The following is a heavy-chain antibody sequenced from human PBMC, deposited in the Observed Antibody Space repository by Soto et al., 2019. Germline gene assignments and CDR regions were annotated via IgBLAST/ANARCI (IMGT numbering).Heavy chain of an antibody. D-gene: IGHD6-19*01. CDR1: GGTPSNSA. CDR2: IIPVFGIV. V-gene: IGHV1-69*01. Sequence: QVQLVQSGAEVKKPGSSVRVSCKASGGTPSNSAFSWVRQAPGQGLEWMGGIIPVFGIVKYAQNLEGRVTITADESTNTAYMELSSLRYEDRAAYYCASGRIGVVGSRAYYGMDVWGQGTTVTVSS. CDR3: ASGRIGVVGSRAYYGMDV. J-gene: IGHJ6*02.